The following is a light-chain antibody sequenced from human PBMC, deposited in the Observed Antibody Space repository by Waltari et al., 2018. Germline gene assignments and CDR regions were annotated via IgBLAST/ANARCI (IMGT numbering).Light chain of an antibody. J-gene: IGLJ1*01. Sequence: QSALTHPRSVSGSPGQSVTISCTGTRSAVGGYHYVSWYQQHPGKAPNMMIYDVSKRPSGVPDRFSGSKSGNTASLTISGLQAEDEADYYCCSYAGTYTYVFGTGTKVTVL. V-gene: IGLV2-11*01. CDR2: DVS. CDR1: RSAVGGYHY. CDR3: CSYAGTYTYV.